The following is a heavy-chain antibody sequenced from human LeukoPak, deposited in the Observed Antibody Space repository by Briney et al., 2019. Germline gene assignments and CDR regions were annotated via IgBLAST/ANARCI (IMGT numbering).Heavy chain of an antibody. Sequence: SETLSLTCTVSGGSISSYYWSWIRQPPGKGLEWIGYIYYSGSTNYNPSLKSRVTISVDTSKNQFSLKLSSVTAADTAVYYCARDQDVAGLPDYWGQGTLVTVSS. J-gene: IGHJ4*02. D-gene: IGHD2-15*01. V-gene: IGHV4-59*01. CDR1: GGSISSYY. CDR3: ARDQDVAGLPDY. CDR2: IYYSGST.